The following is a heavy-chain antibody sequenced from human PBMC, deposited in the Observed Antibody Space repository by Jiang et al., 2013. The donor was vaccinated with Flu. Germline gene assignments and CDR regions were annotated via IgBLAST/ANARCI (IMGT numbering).Heavy chain of an antibody. CDR3: ARHLSGSSYYFDY. J-gene: IGHJ4*02. Sequence: LLKPSETLSLTCAVYGGSFSGYYWSWIRQPPGKGLEWIGEINHSGSTNYNPSLKSRVTISVDTSKNQFSLKLSSVTAADTAVYYCARHLSGSSYYFDYWGQGTLVTVSS. D-gene: IGHD1-26*01. CDR1: GGSFSGYY. CDR2: INHSGST. V-gene: IGHV4-34*01.